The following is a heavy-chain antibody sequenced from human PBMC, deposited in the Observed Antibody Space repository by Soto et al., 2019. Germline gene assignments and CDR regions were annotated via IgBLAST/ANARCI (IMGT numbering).Heavy chain of an antibody. D-gene: IGHD3-22*01. J-gene: IGHJ4*02. CDR2: ISGSGGST. V-gene: IGHV3-23*01. CDR1: GFTFSSYA. Sequence: GGSLRLSCAASGFTFSSYAMSWVRQAPGKGLEWVSAISGSGGSTYYADSVKGRFTISRDNSKNTLYLQMNSLRAEDTAVYYCAKDRKGSEYYYDSSGFLFDYWGQGTLVTVSS. CDR3: AKDRKGSEYYYDSSGFLFDY.